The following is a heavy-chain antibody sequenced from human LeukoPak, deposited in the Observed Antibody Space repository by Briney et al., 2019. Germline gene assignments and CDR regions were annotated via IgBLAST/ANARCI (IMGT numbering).Heavy chain of an antibody. D-gene: IGHD2-2*01. V-gene: IGHV4-59*11. Sequence: SETLSLTCSVSGGSIRSHYWSWIRQPPGKGLEWIGYIYYSESTNYNPSLKSRVTISVDTSKNQFSLKLSSVTAADTAVYYCATLTLPAAITGYYFDYWGQGTLVTVSS. J-gene: IGHJ4*02. CDR2: IYYSEST. CDR3: ATLTLPAAITGYYFDY. CDR1: GGSIRSHY.